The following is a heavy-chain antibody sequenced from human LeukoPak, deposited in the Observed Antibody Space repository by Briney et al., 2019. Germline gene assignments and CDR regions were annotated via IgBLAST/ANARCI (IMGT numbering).Heavy chain of an antibody. J-gene: IGHJ4*02. CDR1: GFTFSSYA. Sequence: PGGSLRLSCAASGFTFSSYAMSWVRQSPGKGLEWVSAIGGNGGTTKYADSAKGRFTISRDNSKNTLYLQMNSLSAEDTAVYYCARDRGYTQDYWGQGTLVTVSS. V-gene: IGHV3-23*01. D-gene: IGHD5-12*01. CDR2: IGGNGGTT. CDR3: ARDRGYTQDY.